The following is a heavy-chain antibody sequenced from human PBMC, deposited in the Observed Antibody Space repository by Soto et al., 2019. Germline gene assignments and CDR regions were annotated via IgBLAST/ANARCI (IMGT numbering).Heavy chain of an antibody. CDR2: IYYSVST. J-gene: IGHJ4*02. V-gene: IGHV4-59*08. Sequence: SETLSLTCTVSGGSISSYYWSWIRQPPGKGLEWIGYIYYSVSTNYNPSLKSRVTISVDTSKNQFSLKLSSVTAADTAVYYCARLIENQLLFDYWGQGTLVTVSS. D-gene: IGHD2-2*01. CDR3: ARLIENQLLFDY. CDR1: GGSISSYY.